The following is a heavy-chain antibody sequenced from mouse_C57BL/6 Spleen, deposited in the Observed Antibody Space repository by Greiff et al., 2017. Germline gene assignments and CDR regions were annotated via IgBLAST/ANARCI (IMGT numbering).Heavy chain of an antibody. D-gene: IGHD4-1*01. CDR3: ARTWNWEGPSFDY. Sequence: QVQLQQSGPGLVAPSQSLSITCTVSGFSLTSYAISWVRQPPGKGLEWLGVIWTGGGTNYNSALKSRLSISKDNSKSQVFLKMNSLQTDDTARYYCARTWNWEGPSFDYWGQGTTLTVSS. J-gene: IGHJ2*01. V-gene: IGHV2-9-1*01. CDR1: GFSLTSYA. CDR2: IWTGGGT.